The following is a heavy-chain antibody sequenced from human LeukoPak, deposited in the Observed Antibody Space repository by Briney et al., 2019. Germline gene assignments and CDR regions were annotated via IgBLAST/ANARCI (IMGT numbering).Heavy chain of an antibody. CDR3: ARGFAAMVREYCYYMDV. J-gene: IGHJ6*03. CDR1: GFTFSSYA. V-gene: IGHV3-23*01. CDR2: ISGSGGST. D-gene: IGHD5-18*01. Sequence: RGSLSLSCAASGFTFSSYAMSWVRQAPGKGLEWVSAISGSGGSTYYADSVKGRFTISRDNSKNTLYLQMNSLRAEDTAVYYCARGFAAMVREYCYYMDVWGKGTAVTVSS.